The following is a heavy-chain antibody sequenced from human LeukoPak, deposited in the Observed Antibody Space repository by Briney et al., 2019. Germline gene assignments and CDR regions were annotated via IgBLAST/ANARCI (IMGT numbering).Heavy chain of an antibody. D-gene: IGHD6-13*01. CDR3: ARDSIAAARNDAFDI. J-gene: IGHJ3*02. Sequence: ASVKVSCKASGYTFTRNYIHWVRQAPGQGLEWMGIINPSGGSTSYAQKFQGRVTMTRDTSTSTVYMELSSLRSEDTAVYCCARDSIAAARNDAFDIWGQGTMVTVSS. V-gene: IGHV1-46*01. CDR1: GYTFTRNY. CDR2: INPSGGST.